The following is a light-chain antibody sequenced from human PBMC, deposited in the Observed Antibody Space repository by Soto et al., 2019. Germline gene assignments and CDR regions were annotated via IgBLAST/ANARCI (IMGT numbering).Light chain of an antibody. CDR3: QQYYNYPLT. Sequence: AIRMTQSPSSFSASTGDRVTITCRASQGISSYLAWYQQKPGKAPKLLIYTASTLQSGVPSRFGGSGSGTDFTLTISCLQSEDFATYYCQQYYNYPLTFGGGTKVEIK. J-gene: IGKJ4*01. CDR1: QGISSY. V-gene: IGKV1-8*01. CDR2: TAS.